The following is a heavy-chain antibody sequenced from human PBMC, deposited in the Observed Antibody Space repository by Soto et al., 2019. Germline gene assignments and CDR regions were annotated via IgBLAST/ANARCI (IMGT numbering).Heavy chain of an antibody. J-gene: IGHJ4*02. D-gene: IGHD3-16*01. CDR2: IYYSGNT. CDR3: AREGGESSDGLYYFDA. V-gene: IGHV4-30-4*01. Sequence: QVQLQESGPGLVKPSQTLSLTCTVSGGSTSSDNYWSWIRQPPGKGLEWIGHIYYSGNTDYHPSLQSRLAISIDTSKNQCSLKLSSVTAADTAVYFCAREGGESSDGLYYFDAWGQGSLVTVSS. CDR1: GGSTSSDNY.